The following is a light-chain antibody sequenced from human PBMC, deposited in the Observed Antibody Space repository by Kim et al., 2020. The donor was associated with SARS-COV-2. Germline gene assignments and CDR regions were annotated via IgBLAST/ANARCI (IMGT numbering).Light chain of an antibody. CDR3: QDYSTFSKT. Sequence: ASVGDRVTIICRASQNIGTRLAWHQQKPGKAPKVVISKASNLESGVPTRFSGSGSGTEFTLTISSLQPDDFATYYCQDYSTFSKTFGQGTKVDIK. V-gene: IGKV1-5*03. J-gene: IGKJ1*01. CDR2: KAS. CDR1: QNIGTR.